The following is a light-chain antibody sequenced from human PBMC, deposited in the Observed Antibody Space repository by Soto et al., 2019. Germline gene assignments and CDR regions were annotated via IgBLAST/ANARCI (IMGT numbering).Light chain of an antibody. CDR2: GAS. CDR1: QSFNSAY. CDR3: QQYGSSGT. J-gene: IGKJ1*01. V-gene: IGKV3-20*01. Sequence: EMVLTQSPGTLFLSPGERATLSCRAIQSFNSAYLAWYQQKPGQAPRLLIYGASSRATGIPDRFSGSGSGTDFTLTISRLEPEDFAVYYCQQYGSSGTFGQGTKVDIK.